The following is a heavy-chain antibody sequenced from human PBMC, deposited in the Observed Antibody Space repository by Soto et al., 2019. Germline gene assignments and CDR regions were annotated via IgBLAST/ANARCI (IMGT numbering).Heavy chain of an antibody. CDR3: ASSVPYRSYDGGVGYYYYYDMDV. D-gene: IGHD5-12*01. CDR2: IIPILGIA. CDR1: GGTFSSYT. Sequence: QVQLVQSGAEVKKPGSSVKVSCKASGGTFSSYTISWVRQAPGQGLEWMGRIIPILGIANYAQKFQGRVTITADKSTRTDYMELRSLRSEDTSVYYYASSVPYRSYDGGVGYYYYYDMDVSGQGTTVTVSS. V-gene: IGHV1-69*02. J-gene: IGHJ6*02.